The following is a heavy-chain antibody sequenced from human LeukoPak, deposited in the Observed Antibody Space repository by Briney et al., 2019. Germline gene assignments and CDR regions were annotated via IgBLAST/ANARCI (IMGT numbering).Heavy chain of an antibody. CDR3: AAVGYSSSSGDDY. Sequence: SVKVSCKASGFTFTSSAMQWVRQARGQRLEWIGWIVVGSGNTNYAQKFQERVTITRDMSTSTAYMELSSLRSEGTAVYYCAAVGYSSSSGDDYWGQGTLVTVSS. V-gene: IGHV1-58*02. J-gene: IGHJ4*02. CDR2: IVVGSGNT. CDR1: GFTFTSSA. D-gene: IGHD6-6*01.